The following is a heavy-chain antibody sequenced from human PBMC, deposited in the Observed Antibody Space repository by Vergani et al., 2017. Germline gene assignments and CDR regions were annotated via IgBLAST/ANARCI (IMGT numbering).Heavy chain of an antibody. Sequence: EVQLVESGGGSVQSGGSLRLSCVASGFSFNTYWKHWARQVPGKGLMWVARIDEYGNRATYGDFESGRFTISRDNAKNTVFLQMNNLRADDAGVYYCVRTEYCTGIACNTRFDSWGQGALVTVSS. D-gene: IGHD2-8*02. CDR1: GFSFNTYW. CDR3: VRTEYCTGIACNTRFDS. CDR2: IDEYGNRA. J-gene: IGHJ5*01. V-gene: IGHV3-74*03.